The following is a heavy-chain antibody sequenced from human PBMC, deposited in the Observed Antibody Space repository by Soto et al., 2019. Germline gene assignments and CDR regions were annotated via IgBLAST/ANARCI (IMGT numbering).Heavy chain of an antibody. J-gene: IGHJ3*02. CDR2: MSHSGGT. V-gene: IGHV4-34*01. Sequence: SETLSLTCAVYGGFVSSGSYYWSWIRQPPGKGLEWIGEMSHSGGTHFNPSLKSRVTISVDTSKNQFSLRMSSVTAADTALYYCARVERGTVTTVVDAFDIWGPGTMVTVSS. D-gene: IGHD1-1*01. CDR3: ARVERGTVTTVVDAFDI. CDR1: GGFVSSGSYY.